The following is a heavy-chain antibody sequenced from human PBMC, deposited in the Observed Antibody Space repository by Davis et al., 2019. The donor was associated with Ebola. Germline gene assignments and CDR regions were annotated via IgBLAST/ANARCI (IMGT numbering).Heavy chain of an antibody. CDR1: GFTFSSYA. CDR3: AKGLVVIRDMLDY. CDR2: ISYDGSNK. J-gene: IGHJ4*02. V-gene: IGHV3-30-3*01. D-gene: IGHD3-22*01. Sequence: GESLKISCAASGFTFSSYAMHWVRQAPGKGLEWVAVISYDGSNKYYADSVKGRFTIPRDNSKNTLYLQMNSLRAEDTAVYYCAKGLVVIRDMLDYWGQGTLVTVSS.